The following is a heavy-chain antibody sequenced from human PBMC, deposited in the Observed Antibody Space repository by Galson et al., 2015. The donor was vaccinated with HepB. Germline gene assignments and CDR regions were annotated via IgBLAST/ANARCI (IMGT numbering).Heavy chain of an antibody. CDR3: ARESYGYSGYDSPWSPGFSDY. D-gene: IGHD5-12*01. Sequence: SLRLSCAASGFTFSGHWMSWVRQGPGKGLEWVANIKHDGSEEYYVDSVKGRFTIFRDNAKNSLFLQMNSLRDADTAVYYCARESYGYSGYDSPWSPGFSDYWGQGTLVTVSS. J-gene: IGHJ4*02. CDR2: IKHDGSEE. CDR1: GFTFSGHW. V-gene: IGHV3-7*01.